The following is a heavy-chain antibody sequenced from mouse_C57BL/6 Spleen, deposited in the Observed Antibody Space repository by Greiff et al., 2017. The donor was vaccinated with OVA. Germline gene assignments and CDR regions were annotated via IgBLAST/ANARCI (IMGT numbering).Heavy chain of an antibody. J-gene: IGHJ4*01. CDR2: ISNGGGST. D-gene: IGHD2-14*01. V-gene: IGHV5-12*01. CDR3: ARQGYDYYAMDY. CDR1: GFTFSDYY. Sequence: DVHLVESGGGLVQPGGSLKLSCAASGFTFSDYYMYWVRQTPEKRLEWVAYISNGGGSTYYPDTVKGRFTISRDNAKNTLYLQMSRLKSEDTAMYYCARQGYDYYAMDYWGQGTSVTVSS.